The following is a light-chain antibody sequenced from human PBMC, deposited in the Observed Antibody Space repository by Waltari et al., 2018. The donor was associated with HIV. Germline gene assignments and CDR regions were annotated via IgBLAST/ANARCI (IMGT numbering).Light chain of an antibody. Sequence: QSALTQSASVSGSPGQSITISCTGTSSDVGAYPLVSWYQQPPGEVPKLLIYEVTKRPSGVSTRFSGSKSGNTASLTISGLQAEDEADYYCCSYAGSGLVFGGGTKLTVL. CDR1: SSDVGAYPL. J-gene: IGLJ3*02. V-gene: IGLV2-23*02. CDR3: CSYAGSGLV. CDR2: EVT.